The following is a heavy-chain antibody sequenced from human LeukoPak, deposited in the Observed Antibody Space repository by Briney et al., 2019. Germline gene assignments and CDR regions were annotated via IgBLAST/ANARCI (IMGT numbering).Heavy chain of an antibody. CDR1: GFSFSTYS. V-gene: IGHV3-21*01. CDR3: AREDGIVGASSAFDV. D-gene: IGHD1-26*01. Sequence: GGSLRLSCAASGFSFSTYSMHWVRQAPGKGLEWVSSIDGRSNYKYYADSVKGRFTISRDNAQSSLFLQMNSLRAEDTALYYCAREDGIVGASSAFDVWGQGTMVTVS. J-gene: IGHJ3*01. CDR2: IDGRSNYK.